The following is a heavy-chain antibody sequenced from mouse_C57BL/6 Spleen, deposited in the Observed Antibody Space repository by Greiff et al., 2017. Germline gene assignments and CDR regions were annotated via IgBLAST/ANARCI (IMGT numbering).Heavy chain of an antibody. D-gene: IGHD1-1*01. Sequence: QVQLQQPGAELVRPGSSVKLSCKASGYTFTSYWMHWVKPRPIQGLEWIGNIDPSDSETHYNQKFKDKATLTVDKSSSTAYMQLSSLTSEDSAVYYCARNSITTVVAPFDYWGQGTTLTVSS. V-gene: IGHV1-52*01. CDR1: GYTFTSYW. CDR3: ARNSITTVVAPFDY. CDR2: IDPSDSET. J-gene: IGHJ2*01.